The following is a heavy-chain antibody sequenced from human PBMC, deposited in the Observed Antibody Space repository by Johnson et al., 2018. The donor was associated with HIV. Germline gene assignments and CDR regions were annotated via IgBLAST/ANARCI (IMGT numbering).Heavy chain of an antibody. CDR2: ISYDGSNK. CDR3: ARDPSPIVGATYAFDI. J-gene: IGHJ3*02. D-gene: IGHD1-26*01. Sequence: QEQLVESGGGLVQPGRSLRLSCAASGFTFSSYAMHWVRQAPGKGLEWVAVISYDGSNKYYADSVKGRFTISRDNSKNTLYLQMNSLRAEDTAVYYCARDPSPIVGATYAFDIWGQGTMVTVSS. V-gene: IGHV3-30-3*01. CDR1: GFTFSSYA.